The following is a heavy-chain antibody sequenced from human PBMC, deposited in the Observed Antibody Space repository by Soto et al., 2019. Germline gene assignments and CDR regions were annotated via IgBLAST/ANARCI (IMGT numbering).Heavy chain of an antibody. J-gene: IGHJ4*01. V-gene: IGHV4-31*03. D-gene: IGHD3-9*01. CDR3: ARATGTLRSRNCDY. CDR1: GGSISSVGHY. Sequence: SETLSLTCTVSGGSISSVGHYWTWIRQPPGKGLEWIGSIYHTGSTYYSPSLRSRLTISVDTSKSQFSLRLNSVTAADTAVYYCARATGTLRSRNCDYWGHGTLVTVSS. CDR2: IYHTGST.